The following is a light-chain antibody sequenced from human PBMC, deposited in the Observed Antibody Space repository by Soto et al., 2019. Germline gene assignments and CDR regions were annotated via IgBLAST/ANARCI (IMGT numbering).Light chain of an antibody. CDR2: AAS. CDR3: QQYNSYPWT. V-gene: IGKV1-6*01. Sequence: AIQMTQSPSSLSASVGDRVTITCRASQGIGNDLGWYQQKPGKAPKLLIYAASNLQSGVPSRFSGSGSGTDFTITISSLQAEDFATYYCQQYNSYPWTFGQGTKVDIK. J-gene: IGKJ1*01. CDR1: QGIGND.